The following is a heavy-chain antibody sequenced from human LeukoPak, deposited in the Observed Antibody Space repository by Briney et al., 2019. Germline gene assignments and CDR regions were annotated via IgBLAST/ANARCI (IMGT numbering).Heavy chain of an antibody. V-gene: IGHV3-21*01. Sequence: PGGSLRLSCAASGFTFSSYSMNWVRQAPGKGLEWVSSISSSSSYIYYADSVKGRFTISRDNAKNSLYLQMNSLRAEDTAVYYCARANINLEYNSSWYFDYWGQGTLVTLPS. D-gene: IGHD6-13*01. CDR3: ARANINLEYNSSWYFDY. CDR2: ISSSSSYI. CDR1: GFTFSSYS. J-gene: IGHJ4*02.